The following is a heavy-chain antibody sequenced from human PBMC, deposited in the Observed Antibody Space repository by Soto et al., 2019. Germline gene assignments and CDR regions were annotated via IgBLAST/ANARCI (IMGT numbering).Heavy chain of an antibody. CDR1: GFNFRIHW. V-gene: IGHV3-7*01. CDR3: SGGSY. Sequence: EMQLVESGGGLVQPGGSLRLSCAASGFNFRIHWMTWVRQAPGKGLEWVANLNQDGSEKYYVDSVKGRFTISRDNAKNSLSLQMNSLIAEDTAVYDWSGGSYWGQGTLVTVSS. CDR2: LNQDGSEK. J-gene: IGHJ4*02.